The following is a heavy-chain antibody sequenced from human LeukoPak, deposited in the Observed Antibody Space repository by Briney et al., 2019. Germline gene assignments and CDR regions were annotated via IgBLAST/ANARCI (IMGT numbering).Heavy chain of an antibody. J-gene: IGHJ4*02. CDR3: VFHCSSTSCYGDY. D-gene: IGHD2-2*01. V-gene: IGHV4-39*01. CDR1: GGSISSSSYY. CDR2: IYYSGST. Sequence: SETLSLTCTVSGGSISSSSYYWGWIRQPPGKGLEWIGSIYYSGSTYYNPSLKSRVTISVDTSKNPFSLKLSSVTAADTAVYYCVFHCSSTSCYGDYWGQGTLVTVSS.